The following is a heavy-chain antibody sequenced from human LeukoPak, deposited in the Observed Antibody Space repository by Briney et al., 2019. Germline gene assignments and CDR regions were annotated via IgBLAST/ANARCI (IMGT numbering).Heavy chain of an antibody. CDR1: GFSVTSNY. CDR3: AKDLDSSGYYLGFDY. D-gene: IGHD3-22*01. CDR2: ISGSGGST. Sequence: GGSLRLSCSASGFSVTSNYMSWVRQAPGKGLEWVSVISGSGGSTYYADSVKGRFTISRDNSKNTLYLQLNSLRAEDTAIYYCAKDLDSSGYYLGFDYWGQGTLVTVSS. V-gene: IGHV3-23*01. J-gene: IGHJ4*02.